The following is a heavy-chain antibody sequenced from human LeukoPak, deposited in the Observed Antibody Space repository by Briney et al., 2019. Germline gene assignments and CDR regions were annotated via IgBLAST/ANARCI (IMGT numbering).Heavy chain of an antibody. CDR2: ISRTSSTI. D-gene: IGHD4-17*01. J-gene: IGHJ4*02. CDR3: ARENLLTTVTDY. V-gene: IGHV3-48*04. Sequence: GGSLRLSCVASGFTFSSYSMNWVRQAPGKGLEWVSFISRTSSTIYYADSVKGRFTISRDNAKNSLCLQMNSLRAEDTAVYYCARENLLTTVTDYWGQGTLVTVSS. CDR1: GFTFSSYS.